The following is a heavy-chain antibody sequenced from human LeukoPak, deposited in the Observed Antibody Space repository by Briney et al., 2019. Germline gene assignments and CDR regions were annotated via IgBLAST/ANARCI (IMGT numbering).Heavy chain of an antibody. CDR2: IYYGGST. J-gene: IGHJ3*02. D-gene: IGHD3-22*01. V-gene: IGHV4-39*01. Sequence: PSETLSLTCTVSGGSISSNTYYWDWIRQPPGKGLECIGSIYYGGSTYYNPSLKSRVIISVDTSKYQFSLKLSSVTAAVTAVYYCARAYYYASSAFDIWGQGTMVTVSS. CDR3: ARAYYYASSAFDI. CDR1: GGSISSNTYY.